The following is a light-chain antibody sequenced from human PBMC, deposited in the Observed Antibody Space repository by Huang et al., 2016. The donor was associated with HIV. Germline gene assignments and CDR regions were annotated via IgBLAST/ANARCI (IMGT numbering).Light chain of an antibody. J-gene: IGKJ1*01. CDR2: AAS. V-gene: IGKV1-39*01. Sequence: DIQMTQSPSSLSASVGDRVTITCRAIQSISSYLNWYQQKPGKAPKLLIYAASRLQSGVPSRFSGSGSGTDFTLTISSLQPEDFATYYCQQSYSTPPRTFGQGTKVEIK. CDR3: QQSYSTPPRT. CDR1: QSISSY.